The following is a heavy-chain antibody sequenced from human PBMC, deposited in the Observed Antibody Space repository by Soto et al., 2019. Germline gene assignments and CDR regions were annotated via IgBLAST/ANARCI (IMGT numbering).Heavy chain of an antibody. D-gene: IGHD6-13*01. Sequence: QVQLQESGPGLVKPSETLSLTCTVSGGSISSYYWSWIRQPAGKGLEWIGRIYGDGSTAYKSSLKSRVTMSVDTSKNQFSLRLSFVTAADTAVYYCARRVLAAAGDYYDSWGQGTLVTVSS. CDR3: ARRVLAAAGDYYDS. CDR1: GGSISSYY. V-gene: IGHV4-4*07. CDR2: IYGDGST. J-gene: IGHJ4*02.